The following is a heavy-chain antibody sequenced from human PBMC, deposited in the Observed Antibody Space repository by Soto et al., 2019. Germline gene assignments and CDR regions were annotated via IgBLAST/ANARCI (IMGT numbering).Heavy chain of an antibody. CDR3: ARSLKRRLDAFDI. D-gene: IGHD2-8*01. Sequence: SVKVSCKASGGTFSSYAISWVRQAPGQGLEWMGGIIPIFGTANYAQKFQGRVTITADESTSTAYMELSSLRSEDTAVYYCARSLKRRLDAFDIWGQGTMVTVSS. J-gene: IGHJ3*02. CDR2: IIPIFGTA. CDR1: GGTFSSYA. V-gene: IGHV1-69*13.